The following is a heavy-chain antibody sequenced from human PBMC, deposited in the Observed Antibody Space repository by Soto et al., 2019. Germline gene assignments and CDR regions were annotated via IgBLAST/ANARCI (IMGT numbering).Heavy chain of an antibody. CDR2: IYHSVST. CDR3: ARAETFNLEGIFNWFYP. CDR1: GGAISSNHW. Sequence: QVQLQESGPGLVKPSGTLSLICAVSGGAISSNHWFTWVRQPPGKGLEWIGEIYHSVSTNYNPSLKTRVTISVDTSKSQFSLELSSVTAEDTAVYYCARAETFNLEGIFNWFYPCGQGTLVTFSA. V-gene: IGHV4-4*02. D-gene: IGHD3-3*01. J-gene: IGHJ5*02.